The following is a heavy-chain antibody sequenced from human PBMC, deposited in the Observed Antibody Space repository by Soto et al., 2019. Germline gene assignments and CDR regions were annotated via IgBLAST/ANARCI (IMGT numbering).Heavy chain of an antibody. D-gene: IGHD3-3*01. CDR2: IYYSGST. CDR3: AKEVRSLEWLLSGYYYGMDV. J-gene: IGHJ6*02. CDR1: GGSISSGGYY. Sequence: PSATLSLTCTVSGGSISSGGYYWSWIRQHPGKGLEWIGYIYYSGSTYYNPSLKSRVTISVDTSKNQFSLKLSSVTAADTAVYYCAKEVRSLEWLLSGYYYGMDVWGQGTTVTVSS. V-gene: IGHV4-31*03.